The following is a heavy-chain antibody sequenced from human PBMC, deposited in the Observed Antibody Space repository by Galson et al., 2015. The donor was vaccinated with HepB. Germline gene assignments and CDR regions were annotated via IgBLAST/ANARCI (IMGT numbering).Heavy chain of an antibody. J-gene: IGHJ4*02. Sequence: SLRLSCAASGLTFNNAWMSWVRQAPGKGLEWVGRIKTKTDGETTDFAAPGKGRFTISRGDSKNTVHLQMNSLKIEDTAVYYCTTQLRWEEHGDYWGQGTLVTVSS. CDR2: IKTKTDGETT. CDR1: GLTFNNAW. D-gene: IGHD1-26*01. V-gene: IGHV3-15*01. CDR3: TTQLRWEEHGDY.